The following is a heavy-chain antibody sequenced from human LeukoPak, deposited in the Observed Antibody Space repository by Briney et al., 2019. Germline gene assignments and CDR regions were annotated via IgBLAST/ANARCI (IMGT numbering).Heavy chain of an antibody. CDR3: VRGGGYLPDY. V-gene: IGHV4-59*01. Sequence: SETLSLTCSVSGDSIRRYYWSWIRQPPGKTLEWIGYIHSSGRTNYNPSLKSRVTMSVDTSKNQFSLKLSSVTAADTAVYYCVRGGGYLPDYWGQGTLVTVSS. D-gene: IGHD5-12*01. CDR2: IHSSGRT. CDR1: GDSIRRYY. J-gene: IGHJ4*02.